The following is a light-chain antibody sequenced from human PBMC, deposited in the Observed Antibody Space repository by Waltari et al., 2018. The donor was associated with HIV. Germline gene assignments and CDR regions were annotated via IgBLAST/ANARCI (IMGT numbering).Light chain of an antibody. CDR3: ATWDNSLTGHWV. J-gene: IGLJ3*02. CDR1: CTTIGSDA. CDR2: NND. Sequence: QSVLPQPPSASGTPVQTVTISCSGSCTTIGSDAVNWYQQVPGTAPKLLIDNNDQRPAGVPDRFSGSKSGTSASLAISGLQSEDEADYYCATWDNSLTGHWVFGGGTKLTVL. V-gene: IGLV1-44*01.